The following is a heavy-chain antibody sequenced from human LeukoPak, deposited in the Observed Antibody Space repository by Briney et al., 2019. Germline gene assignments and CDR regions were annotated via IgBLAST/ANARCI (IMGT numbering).Heavy chain of an antibody. Sequence: GGSLRLSCAASGFTFRSYAMSWVRQAPGKGLEWASAISGSGGSTYYADSVKGRFTISRDNSKNTLYLQMNSLRAEDTAVYYCAKGFATYYYDSSGYVDFWGQGTLVTVSS. CDR2: ISGSGGST. D-gene: IGHD3-22*01. V-gene: IGHV3-23*01. J-gene: IGHJ4*02. CDR1: GFTFRSYA. CDR3: AKGFATYYYDSSGYVDF.